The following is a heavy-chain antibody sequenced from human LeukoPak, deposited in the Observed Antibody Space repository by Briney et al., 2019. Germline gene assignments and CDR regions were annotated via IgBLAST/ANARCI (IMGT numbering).Heavy chain of an antibody. CDR1: GFTFSSYG. D-gene: IGHD6-6*01. J-gene: IGHJ4*02. Sequence: GGSLRLSCAASGFTFSSYGMNWVRQAPGEGLEWVSYIGNYGNTIHYADSVKGRFTISRDNAKNSLYLQVNSLRAEDTAVYYCARGGDRGIAARDFDYWGQGTLVTVSS. V-gene: IGHV3-48*03. CDR3: ARGGDRGIAARDFDY. CDR2: IGNYGNTI.